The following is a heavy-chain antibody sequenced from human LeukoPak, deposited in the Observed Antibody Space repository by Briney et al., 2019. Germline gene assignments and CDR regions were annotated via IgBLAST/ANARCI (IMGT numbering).Heavy chain of an antibody. V-gene: IGHV5-51*01. J-gene: IGHJ6*03. CDR1: GYFFTSSW. CDR3: ARRYYGAGSYQGYMDV. Sequence: GESLKISCMASGYFFTSSWIGWVRQMPGKGLEWMGIFYPGDSDTKYSPSFQGQVTISVDKAITTAYLQWSSLRASDTAMYYCARRYYGAGSYQGYMDVWGKGTMVSVSS. D-gene: IGHD3-10*01. CDR2: FYPGDSDT.